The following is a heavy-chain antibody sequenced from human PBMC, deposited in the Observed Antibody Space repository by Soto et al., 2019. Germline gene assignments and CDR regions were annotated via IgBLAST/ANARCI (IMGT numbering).Heavy chain of an antibody. D-gene: IGHD6-19*01. V-gene: IGHV4-39*01. CDR3: ASPKIAVYTWFDP. J-gene: IGHJ5*02. CDR2: IYYSGST. Sequence: QLQLQESGPGLVKPSETLSLTCTVSGGSISSSSYYWGWLRQPPGKGLEWIGSIYYSGSTYYNPSLKSRVTISVDTAKNQFPLKLSSVTAADTAVYYCASPKIAVYTWFDPWGQGTLVTVSS. CDR1: GGSISSSSYY.